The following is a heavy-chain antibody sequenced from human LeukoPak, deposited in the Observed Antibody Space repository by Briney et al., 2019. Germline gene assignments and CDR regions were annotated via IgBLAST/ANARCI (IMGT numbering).Heavy chain of an antibody. CDR2: IYYSGST. V-gene: IGHV4-59*01. D-gene: IGHD3-3*01. CDR1: GGSISSYY. CDR3: TRGRFLDAFDI. Sequence: SETLSLTCTVSGGSISSYYWSWIRQPPGKGLEWIGYIYYSGSTKYKPSLKSRVTISVDTSKNQFSLKLSSVTAADTAVYYCTRGRFLDAFDIWGQGTMVTVSS. J-gene: IGHJ3*02.